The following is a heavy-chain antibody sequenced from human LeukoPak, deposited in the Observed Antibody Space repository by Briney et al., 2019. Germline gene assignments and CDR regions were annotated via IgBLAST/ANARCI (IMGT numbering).Heavy chain of an antibody. CDR3: ARDLGYSSGPNY. Sequence: GGSLRLSCAASGFTFNSYAMHWVRQAPGKGLEWVAVISYDGSNKYYADSVKGRFTISRDNSKNTLYLQMNSLRAEDTAVYYCARDLGYSSGPNYWGQGTRVTVSS. D-gene: IGHD6-19*01. V-gene: IGHV3-30*04. CDR2: ISYDGSNK. CDR1: GFTFNSYA. J-gene: IGHJ4*02.